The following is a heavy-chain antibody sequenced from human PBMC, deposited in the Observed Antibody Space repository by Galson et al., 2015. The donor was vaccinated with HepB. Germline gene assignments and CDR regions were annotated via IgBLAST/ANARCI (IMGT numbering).Heavy chain of an antibody. J-gene: IGHJ6*03. D-gene: IGHD4-17*01. V-gene: IGHV3-53*01. CDR3: ARDSRDYGDDYYYMDV. CDR2: IYSGGST. CDR1: GFTVSSNY. Sequence: SLRLSCAASGFTVSSNYMSWVRQAPGKGLEWVSVIYSGGSTYYADSVKGRSTISRDNSKNTLYLQMNNLRAEDTAVYYCARDSRDYGDDYYYMDVWGKGTTVTVSS.